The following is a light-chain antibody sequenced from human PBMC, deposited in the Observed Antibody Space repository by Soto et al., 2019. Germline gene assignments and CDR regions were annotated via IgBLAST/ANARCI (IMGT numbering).Light chain of an antibody. V-gene: IGKV1-39*01. CDR1: QSIASY. CDR2: AAS. J-gene: IGKJ5*01. CDR3: QQSYSTPSIT. Sequence: DIQMTQSPSSLSASVGGRVTITCRASQSIASYLNWYQQKPGKAPKFLIYAASSLQSGVPSRFSGSGSGTDFTLTISSLQPEDFATYYCQQSYSTPSITFGQGTRLEIK.